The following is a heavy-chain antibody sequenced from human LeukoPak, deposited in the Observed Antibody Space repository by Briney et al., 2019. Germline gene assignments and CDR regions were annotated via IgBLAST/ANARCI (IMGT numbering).Heavy chain of an antibody. V-gene: IGHV4-4*02. CDR1: GGSISSSNW. CDR2: IYHSGST. Sequence: SGTLSLTCAVSGGSISSSNWWSWVRQPPRKGLEWIGEIYHSGSTNYNPSLKSRVTISVDTSKNQFSLKLSSVTAADTAVYYCARERRQSYYDSSGYYYSDYFDYWGQGTLVTVSS. CDR3: ARERRQSYYDSSGYYYSDYFDY. J-gene: IGHJ4*02. D-gene: IGHD3-22*01.